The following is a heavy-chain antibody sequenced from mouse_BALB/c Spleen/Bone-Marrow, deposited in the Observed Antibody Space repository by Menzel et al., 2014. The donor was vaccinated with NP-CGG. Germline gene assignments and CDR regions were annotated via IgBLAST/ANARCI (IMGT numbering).Heavy chain of an antibody. CDR1: GYTFTSYY. J-gene: IGHJ2*01. D-gene: IGHD2-4*01. CDR2: IFPGNFYT. CDR3: ARDDYGY. V-gene: IGHV1S56*01. Sequence: VQLQQSGPELVKPGASVRISCKASGYTFTSYYIHWVKQRPGQGLEWIGWIFPGNFYTKFNENLKGRATLTADKSSSTAYTHLSGLTSEDSAVYFCARDDYGYWGQGTTLTVSS.